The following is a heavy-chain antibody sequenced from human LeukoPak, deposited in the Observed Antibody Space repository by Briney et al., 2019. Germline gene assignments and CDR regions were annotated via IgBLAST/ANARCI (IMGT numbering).Heavy chain of an antibody. CDR1: GGTFSSYA. J-gene: IGHJ4*02. Sequence: SVKVSCKASGGTFSSYAISWVRQAPGQGLEWMGRIIPILGIANYAQKFQGRVTITADKSTSTAYMELSSLRSEDTAVYYCARGDTVVSPYFDYWGQGTLVTVST. CDR2: IIPILGIA. CDR3: ARGDTVVSPYFDY. V-gene: IGHV1-69*04. D-gene: IGHD2-15*01.